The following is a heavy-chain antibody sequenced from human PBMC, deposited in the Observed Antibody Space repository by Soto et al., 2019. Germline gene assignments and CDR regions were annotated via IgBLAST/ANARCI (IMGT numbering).Heavy chain of an antibody. Sequence: TGGSLRLSCSASGFTFSSYSMNWVRQAPGKGLEWVSSMSSSSSYIYYADSVKGRFTISRDNAKNSLYLQMNSLRAEDTAVYYCARVRTITVVTPDYFDYWGQGNLVTVSS. D-gene: IGHD2-21*02. CDR3: ARVRTITVVTPDYFDY. V-gene: IGHV3-21*01. CDR1: GFTFSSYS. J-gene: IGHJ4*02. CDR2: MSSSSSYI.